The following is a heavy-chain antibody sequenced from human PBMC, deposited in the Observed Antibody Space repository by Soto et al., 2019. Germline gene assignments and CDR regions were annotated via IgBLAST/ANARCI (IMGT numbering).Heavy chain of an antibody. Sequence: QVQLVQSGAEVKKPGSSVKVSCKASGGTFSSYAISWVRQAPGQGLEWMGGIIPIFGTANYAQKFQGRVTITADEPTSTAYMELSSLRSEDTAVYYCARDSIDTAMVGGAYYYYGMDVWGQGTTVTVSS. D-gene: IGHD5-18*01. V-gene: IGHV1-69*01. CDR1: GGTFSSYA. CDR2: IIPIFGTA. J-gene: IGHJ6*02. CDR3: ARDSIDTAMVGGAYYYYGMDV.